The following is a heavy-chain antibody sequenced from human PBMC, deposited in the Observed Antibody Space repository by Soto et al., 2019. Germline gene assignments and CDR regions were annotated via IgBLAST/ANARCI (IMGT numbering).Heavy chain of an antibody. CDR3: ASLGYDFWSGYYYGMDV. J-gene: IGHJ6*02. D-gene: IGHD3-3*01. CDR2: ISYDGSNK. Sequence: SLRLSCAASGLTFSSYAMHWVRQAPGKGLEWVAVISYDGSNKYYADSVKGRFTISRDNSKNTLYLQMNSLRAEDTAVYYCASLGYDFWSGYYYGMDVWGQGTTVTVSS. V-gene: IGHV3-30-3*01. CDR1: GLTFSSYA.